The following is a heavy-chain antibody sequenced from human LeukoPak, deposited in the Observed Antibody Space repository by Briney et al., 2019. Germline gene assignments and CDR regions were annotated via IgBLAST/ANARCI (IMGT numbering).Heavy chain of an antibody. CDR1: GFTFSSYA. CDR2: ISGNGGST. J-gene: IGHJ5*02. Sequence: PAGGSLRLSCAASGFTFSSYAMSWVRQAPGKGLEWVSAISGNGGSTYYADSVKGRFTISRDNSKNTLYLQMKSLRAEDTAAYYCAKDLTIERAHWFDPWGQGTLVTVSS. D-gene: IGHD3-3*01. CDR3: AKDLTIERAHWFDP. V-gene: IGHV3-23*01.